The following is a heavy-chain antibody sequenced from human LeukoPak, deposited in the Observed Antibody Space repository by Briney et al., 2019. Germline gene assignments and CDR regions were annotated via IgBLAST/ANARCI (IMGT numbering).Heavy chain of an antibody. CDR1: GFTFSSYW. D-gene: IGHD5-24*01. V-gene: IGHV3-7*01. CDR3: ARGQRWLQFDAFDI. Sequence: GGSLRLSCAASGFTFSSYWMSWVRQAPGKGLEWVANIKQDGSEKYYVDSVKGRFTISRDNAKNSLYLQMNSLRAEDTAVYYCARGQRWLQFDAFDIWGQGTMVTVSS. J-gene: IGHJ3*02. CDR2: IKQDGSEK.